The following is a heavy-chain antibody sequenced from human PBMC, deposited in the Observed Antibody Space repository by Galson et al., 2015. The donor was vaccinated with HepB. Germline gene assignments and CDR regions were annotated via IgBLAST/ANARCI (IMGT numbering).Heavy chain of an antibody. Sequence: ASVKVSCKASGYTFTSYGISWVQQAPGQGLEWMGWISAYNGNTNYAQKLQGRVTMTTDTSTSTAYMELRSLRSDDTTVYYCARDRRNDYSNYAWPYYYYGMDVWGQGTTVTVSS. CDR2: ISAYNGNT. D-gene: IGHD4-11*01. CDR1: GYTFTSYG. CDR3: ARDRRNDYSNYAWPYYYYGMDV. V-gene: IGHV1-18*01. J-gene: IGHJ6*02.